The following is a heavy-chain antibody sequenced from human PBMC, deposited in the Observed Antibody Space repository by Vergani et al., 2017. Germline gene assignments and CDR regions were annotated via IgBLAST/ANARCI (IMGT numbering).Heavy chain of an antibody. Sequence: QVQLQQWGAGLLKPSETLSLTCAVYGGSFSGYYWSWIRQPPGKGLECIGEINHSGSTNYNPSLKSRVTISVDTSKNQFSLKLSSVTAADTAVYYCARNRPGTYQLLLLYNWFDPWGQGTLVTVSS. V-gene: IGHV4-34*01. CDR2: INHSGST. J-gene: IGHJ5*02. CDR1: GGSFSGYY. D-gene: IGHD2-2*01. CDR3: ARNRPGTYQLLLLYNWFDP.